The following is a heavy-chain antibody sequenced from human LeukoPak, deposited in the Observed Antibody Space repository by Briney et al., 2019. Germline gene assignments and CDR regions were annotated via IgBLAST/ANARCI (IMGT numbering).Heavy chain of an antibody. J-gene: IGHJ4*02. Sequence: SETLSLTCAVYGGSFSGYYWSWIRQPPGKGLEWMGEINHSGSTNYNPSLKSRVTISVDTSKNQFSLKLRSVTAADTAVYYCARANALAGNFDYWGQGTLVTVSS. CDR3: ARANALAGNFDY. D-gene: IGHD6-19*01. V-gene: IGHV4-34*01. CDR2: INHSGST. CDR1: GGSFSGYY.